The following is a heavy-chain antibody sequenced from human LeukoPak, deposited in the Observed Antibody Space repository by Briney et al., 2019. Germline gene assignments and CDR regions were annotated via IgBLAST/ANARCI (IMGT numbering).Heavy chain of an antibody. CDR3: ARVGANAGSWWVSLDQ. CDR1: GGSFCGYY. Sequence: SETLSLTCAVYGGSFCGYYWGWLRQPPGKGLEGIGEINHSGNTNYNPSLKSRVTISVDTSKDQFLRELSALPAADTAVDSCARVGANAGSWWVSLDQWGQGTMVTVSS. J-gene: IGHJ4*02. D-gene: IGHD4/OR15-4a*01. CDR2: INHSGNT. V-gene: IGHV4-34*01.